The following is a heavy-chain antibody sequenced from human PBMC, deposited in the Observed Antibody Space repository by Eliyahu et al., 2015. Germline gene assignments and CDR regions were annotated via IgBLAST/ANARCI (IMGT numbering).Heavy chain of an antibody. D-gene: IGHD2-15*01. Sequence: EVQLVESGGGLVKPGGSLRLSCAASGFTFSSYSMNWVRQAPGKGLEWVSSISSSSSYIYYADSVKGRFTISRDNAKNSLYLQMNSLRAEDTAVYYCARGAPIVVVVAAEDYWGQGTLVTVSS. CDR2: ISSSSSYI. J-gene: IGHJ4*02. CDR3: ARGAPIVVVVAAEDY. V-gene: IGHV3-21*01. CDR1: GFTFSSYS.